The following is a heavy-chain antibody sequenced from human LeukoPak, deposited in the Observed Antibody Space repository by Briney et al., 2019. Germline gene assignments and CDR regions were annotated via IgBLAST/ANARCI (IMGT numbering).Heavy chain of an antibody. CDR2: ISSSGSTT. J-gene: IGHJ3*02. V-gene: IGHV3-11*01. CDR3: ARDKSEGAFDI. CDR1: GFTFGDYY. Sequence: GRCLRLSCAASGFTFGDYYMSWIRQAPGKGLGWVSYISSSGSTTYYADSVKGRFTISRDNAKNSLYLQMNSLRAEDTAVYYCARDKSEGAFDIWGQGTMVTVSS.